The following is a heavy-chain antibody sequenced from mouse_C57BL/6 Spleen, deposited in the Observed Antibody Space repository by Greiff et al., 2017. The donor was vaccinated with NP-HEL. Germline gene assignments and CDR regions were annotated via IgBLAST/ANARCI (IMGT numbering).Heavy chain of an antibody. CDR1: GFSLTSYG. CDR3: ARHTRFYAMDY. CDR2: IWSGGST. J-gene: IGHJ4*01. Sequence: QVQLQQSGPGLVQPSQSLSITCTVSGFSLTSYGVHWVRQSPGKGLEWLGVIWSGGSTDYNAAFISRLSISKDNSKSQVFFKMNSLQADDTAIYYCARHTRFYAMDYWGQGTSVTVSS. V-gene: IGHV2-2*01.